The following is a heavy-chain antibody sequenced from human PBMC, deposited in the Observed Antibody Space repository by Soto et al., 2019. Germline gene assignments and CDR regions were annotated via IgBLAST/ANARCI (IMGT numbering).Heavy chain of an antibody. V-gene: IGHV1-18*01. CDR2: ISAYNGNT. CDR1: GYTFTSYG. J-gene: IGHJ6*02. Sequence: ASVKVSCKASGYTFTSYGISWVRQAPGQGLEWMGWISAYNGNTNYAQKLQGRVTMTTDTSTSTAYMELRSLRSDDTAVYYCARQEGNDILTLYYYYGMDVWGQGTTVTVSS. D-gene: IGHD3-9*01. CDR3: ARQEGNDILTLYYYYGMDV.